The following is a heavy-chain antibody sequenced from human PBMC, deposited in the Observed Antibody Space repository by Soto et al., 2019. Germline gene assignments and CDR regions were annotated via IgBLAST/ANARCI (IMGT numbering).Heavy chain of an antibody. V-gene: IGHV3-9*01. CDR2: ISWNSGSI. J-gene: IGHJ6*03. CDR1: GFTFDDYA. CDR3: SRPFVGSGTYPYYYYYVDV. D-gene: IGHD3-10*01. Sequence: PGGSLRLSCAASGFTFDDYAMHWVRQAPGKGLEWVSGISWNSGSIGYADSVKGRFTISRDNAKNSLYLQMNSLRAEDTALYYCSRPFVGSGTYPYYYYYVDVWGKGTTVSVSS.